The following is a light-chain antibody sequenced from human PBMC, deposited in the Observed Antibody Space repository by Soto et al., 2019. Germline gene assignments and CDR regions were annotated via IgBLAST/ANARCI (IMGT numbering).Light chain of an antibody. CDR1: QSVSRNN. CDR3: QQYDRPPYS. V-gene: IGKV3-20*01. J-gene: IGKJ2*01. Sequence: EIVVTQSPGTLSLSPGERGTLSFRASQSVSRNNLAWYQQRPGQPPRLFIYGASSRAPGIPGRFSGSGSGTDFTLTISRLEPEDSAVYFCQQYDRPPYSFGQGTKLEIK. CDR2: GAS.